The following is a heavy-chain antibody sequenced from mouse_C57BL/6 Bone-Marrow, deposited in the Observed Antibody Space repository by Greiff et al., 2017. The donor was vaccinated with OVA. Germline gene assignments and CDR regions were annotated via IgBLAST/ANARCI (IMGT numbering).Heavy chain of an antibody. CDR1: GYTFTSYW. Sequence: QVQLQQPGAELVKPGASVKGSCKASGYTFTSYWMHWVKQRPGQGLEWIGRIHPSDSDTNYNQKFKGKATLTVDKYSSTAYMQLSSVTSEDSAVYYCAIGYYGSSYGFAYWGQGTLVTVSA. V-gene: IGHV1-74*01. D-gene: IGHD1-1*01. CDR3: AIGYYGSSYGFAY. CDR2: IHPSDSDT. J-gene: IGHJ3*01.